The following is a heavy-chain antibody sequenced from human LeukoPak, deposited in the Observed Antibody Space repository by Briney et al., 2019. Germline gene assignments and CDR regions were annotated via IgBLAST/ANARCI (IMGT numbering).Heavy chain of an antibody. CDR1: GFTFGSYG. J-gene: IGHJ4*02. D-gene: IGHD3-9*01. V-gene: IGHV3-33*01. Sequence: GGSLRLSCAASGFTFGSYGMHWVRQAPGKGLEWVTVIWYDGSNKYYADSVKGRFTISRDNSKDTLYLQMNSLRAEDTAVYYCARARHGILTGYYLDYWGQGTLVTVSS. CDR2: IWYDGSNK. CDR3: ARARHGILTGYYLDY.